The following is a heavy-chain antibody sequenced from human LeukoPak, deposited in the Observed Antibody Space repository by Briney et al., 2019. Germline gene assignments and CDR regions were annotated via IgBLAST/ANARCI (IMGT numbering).Heavy chain of an antibody. CDR1: GFTFSTYG. J-gene: IGHJ3*02. CDR3: ARAKDNSGRDGFDI. D-gene: IGHD6-19*01. Sequence: GRSLRLSCAASGFTFSTYGIHWVRQAPGKGLEWVAVIWYDGSNKYYGDSVKGRFTISRDNSKNTLYLQMNSLRAEDTAVYYCARAKDNSGRDGFDIWGQGTVVTVSS. CDR2: IWYDGSNK. V-gene: IGHV3-33*01.